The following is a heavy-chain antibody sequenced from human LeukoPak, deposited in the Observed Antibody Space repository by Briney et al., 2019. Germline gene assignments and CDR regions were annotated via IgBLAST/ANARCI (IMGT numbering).Heavy chain of an antibody. J-gene: IGHJ4*02. CDR3: ARGAGIDDILTGYYHH. Sequence: ASVTVSCKASGYTFTGYYMHWVRQAPGQGLEWMGWINPNSGGTNYAQKFQGGVTMTRDTSISTAYMELSRLRSDDTAVYYCARGAGIDDILTGYYHHWGQGTLVTVSS. V-gene: IGHV1-2*02. CDR1: GYTFTGYY. D-gene: IGHD3-9*01. CDR2: INPNSGGT.